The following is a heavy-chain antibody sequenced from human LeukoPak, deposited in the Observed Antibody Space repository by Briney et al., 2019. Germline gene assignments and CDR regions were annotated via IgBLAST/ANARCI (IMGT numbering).Heavy chain of an antibody. CDR2: MNPNSGNT. J-gene: IGHJ4*02. CDR1: GYTFTSYD. V-gene: IGHV1-8*02. D-gene: IGHD3-22*01. Sequence: ASVKVSCKASGYTFTSYDINWVRQATGQGLEWMGWMNPNSGNTGHAQSFQGRVTMTRHTSTSTAYMELSRLRSDDTAVYYCARAPPPEYYYDSSGYLAQDYWGQGTLVTVSS. CDR3: ARAPPPEYYYDSSGYLAQDY.